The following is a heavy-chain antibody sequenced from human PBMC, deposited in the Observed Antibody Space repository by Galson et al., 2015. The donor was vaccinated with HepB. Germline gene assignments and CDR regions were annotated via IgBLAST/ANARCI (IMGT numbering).Heavy chain of an antibody. CDR2: IYPGDSDT. CDR1: GYSFTNYW. CDR3: ARGYCIGTRCGAEYFQH. D-gene: IGHD2-2*01. V-gene: IGHV5-51*01. Sequence: QSGAEVTKPGESLKISCKGSGYSFTNYWIGWVRQMPGKGLEWMGIIYPGDSDTRYSPSFQGQVTISADKSINTAYLQWSSLKASDSAMYYCARGYCIGTRCGAEYFQHWGQGTLVTVSA. J-gene: IGHJ1*01.